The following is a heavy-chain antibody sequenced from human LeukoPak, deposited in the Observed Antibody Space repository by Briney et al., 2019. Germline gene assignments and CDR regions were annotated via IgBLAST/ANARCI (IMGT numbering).Heavy chain of an antibody. J-gene: IGHJ4*02. D-gene: IGHD6-19*01. CDR3: ARDGSTTGWYSGDY. CDR1: GDSITAYY. Sequence: SETLSLTCTVSGDSITAYYWSWIRQPPGKGLEWIGYIYYTGSTNYNPSLKNRVTISLYTSKNQLSLRLSSVTTADTAVYYCARDGSTTGWYSGDYWGQGILVTVSS. CDR2: IYYTGST. V-gene: IGHV4-59*01.